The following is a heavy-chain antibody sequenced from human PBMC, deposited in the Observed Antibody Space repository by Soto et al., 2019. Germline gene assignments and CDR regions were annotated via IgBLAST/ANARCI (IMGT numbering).Heavy chain of an antibody. Sequence: QITLKESGPPLVKPTQTLTLTCTFSGFSLSTSGVGVGWIRQPPGKALEWLALIYWDDDKRYSPSLKSRLTITKDTSKNQVVLTMTNMDPVDTATYYCAHSGGDSKNYYYYYGMDVWGQGTTVTVSS. D-gene: IGHD4-17*01. CDR1: GFSLSTSGVG. J-gene: IGHJ6*02. V-gene: IGHV2-5*02. CDR2: IYWDDDK. CDR3: AHSGGDSKNYYYYYGMDV.